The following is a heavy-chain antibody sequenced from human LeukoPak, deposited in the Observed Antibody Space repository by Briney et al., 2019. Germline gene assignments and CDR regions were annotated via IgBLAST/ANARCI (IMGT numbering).Heavy chain of an antibody. CDR2: ISSSAYST. J-gene: IGHJ4*02. D-gene: IGHD5-12*01. CDR1: GFTFSSYA. Sequence: GGSLRLSCAASGFTFSSYAMSWVRQAPGKGLEWVSGISSSAYSTSYADSVQGRFTISRENSKNTLYLQMNSLRAEDTTVYYCAKEAVYSGYDYPDYWGQGTLFSVSS. V-gene: IGHV3-23*01. CDR3: AKEAVYSGYDYPDY.